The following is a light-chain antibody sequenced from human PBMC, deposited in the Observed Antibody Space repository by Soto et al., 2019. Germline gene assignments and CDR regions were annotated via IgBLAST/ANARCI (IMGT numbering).Light chain of an antibody. CDR3: HRSYGTPLT. J-gene: IGKJ4*01. CDR1: QSISNY. Sequence: DMEMTQSPSSLSASVGDRVTITCRASQSISNYLNWYQHKPGKVPKLLIYAASSLQSGVTTRFSGSGAGTDFTLNINSLQPEDFATYYGHRSYGTPLTVGGGGKMEIK. CDR2: AAS. V-gene: IGKV1-39*01.